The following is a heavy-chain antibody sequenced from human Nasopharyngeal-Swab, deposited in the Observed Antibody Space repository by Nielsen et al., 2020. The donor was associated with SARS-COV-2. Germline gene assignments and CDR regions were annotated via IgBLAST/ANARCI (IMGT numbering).Heavy chain of an antibody. CDR3: AKEGAKGSGSYYY. V-gene: IGHV3-30*18. D-gene: IGHD3-10*01. CDR2: ISYDGSTK. Sequence: GGSLRLSCAASGFTFSSYGMHWVRHAPGKGLEWVAAISYDGSTKYYADSVKGRFTISRDNSKNPPYLQMNSLRAEDTAVYYWAKEGAKGSGSYYYWGHGTLVTVSS. CDR1: GFTFSSYG. J-gene: IGHJ4*01.